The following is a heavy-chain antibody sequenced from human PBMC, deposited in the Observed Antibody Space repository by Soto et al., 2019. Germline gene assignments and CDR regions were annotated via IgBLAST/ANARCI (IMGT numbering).Heavy chain of an antibody. Sequence: PVGSLRLSCAASGFTFSSYSMNWVRQAPGKGLEWVSSISSSSSYIYYADSVKGRFTISRDNAKNSLYLQMNSLRAEDTAVYYCARDPAGTGTTDGMDVWGQGTTGTVSS. D-gene: IGHD1-7*01. CDR2: ISSSSSYI. CDR3: ARDPAGTGTTDGMDV. CDR1: GFTFSSYS. J-gene: IGHJ6*02. V-gene: IGHV3-21*01.